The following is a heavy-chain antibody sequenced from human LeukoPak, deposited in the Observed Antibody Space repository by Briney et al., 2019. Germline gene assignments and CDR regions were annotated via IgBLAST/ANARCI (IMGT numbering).Heavy chain of an antibody. CDR2: INHSEGP. Sequence: SETLSLTCAVYGGSFSGYYWSWIRQPPGKGLAWIGQINHSEGPNYNPSLKSRVTISVDTSKNQFSLKLSSVTAADTAVYYCARQLRRYYYDSSGSGVLHPGQLDYWGQGTLVTVSS. CDR3: ARQLRRYYYDSSGSGVLHPGQLDY. D-gene: IGHD3-22*01. V-gene: IGHV4-34*01. CDR1: GGSFSGYY. J-gene: IGHJ4*02.